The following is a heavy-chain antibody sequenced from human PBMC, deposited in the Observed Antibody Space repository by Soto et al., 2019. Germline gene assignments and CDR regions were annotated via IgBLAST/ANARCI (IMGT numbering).Heavy chain of an antibody. CDR2: ISYDGSNK. CDR3: ASWYYDSSGYYYFDD. Sequence: LXLSCAASGLTFSSCAMHWVRQAPGKGLEWVAVISYDGSNKYYADSVKGRFTISRDNSKNTLYLQMNSLRAEDTAVYYCASWYYDSSGYYYFDDWGQGTLVTASS. CDR1: GLTFSSCA. D-gene: IGHD3-22*01. V-gene: IGHV3-30-3*01. J-gene: IGHJ4*02.